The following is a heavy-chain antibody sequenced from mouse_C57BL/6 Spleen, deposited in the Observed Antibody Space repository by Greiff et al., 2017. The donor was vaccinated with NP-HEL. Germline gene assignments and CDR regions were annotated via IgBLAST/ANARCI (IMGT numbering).Heavy chain of an antibody. CDR1: GFTFSSYA. CDR2: ISDGGSYT. D-gene: IGHD4-1*01. CDR3: ARDGLTGTRTWFAY. J-gene: IGHJ3*01. Sequence: EVQLVESGGGLVKPGGSLKLSCAASGFTFSSYAMSWVRQTPEKRLEWVATISDGGSYTYYPDNVKGRFTISRDNAKNNLYLQMSQLKSEDTAMYYCARDGLTGTRTWFAYWGQGTLVTVSA. V-gene: IGHV5-4*01.